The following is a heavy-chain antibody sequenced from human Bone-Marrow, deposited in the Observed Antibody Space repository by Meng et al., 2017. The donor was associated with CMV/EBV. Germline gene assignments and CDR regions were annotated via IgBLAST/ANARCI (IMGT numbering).Heavy chain of an antibody. J-gene: IGHJ6*02. CDR3: ARCEEDIGYCSSTSCYSYYYGMDV. CDR2: ISSSSSYI. D-gene: IGHD2-2*02. CDR1: GFTFSSYS. Sequence: GESLKISCAASGFTFSSYSINWVRQAPGKGLEWVSSISSSSSYIYYADSVKGRFTISRDNAKNSLYLQMNSLRAEDTAVYYCARCEEDIGYCSSTSCYSYYYGMDVWGQGTTVTVSS. V-gene: IGHV3-21*01.